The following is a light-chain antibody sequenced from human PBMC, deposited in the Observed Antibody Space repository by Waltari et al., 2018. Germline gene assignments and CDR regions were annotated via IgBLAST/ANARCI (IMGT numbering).Light chain of an antibody. CDR2: SID. V-gene: IGLV7-43*01. Sequence: QTVVTQEPSLTVSPGGTVTLTCASSTGVVTSGSFPTWFQQKPGQPPRSLVYSIDNKHAVTPGRFSGSLSGGKAALTLSGVQPEDEADYYCLLFYNGAYVFGSGTKVTVL. CDR3: LLFYNGAYV. J-gene: IGLJ1*01. CDR1: TGVVTSGSF.